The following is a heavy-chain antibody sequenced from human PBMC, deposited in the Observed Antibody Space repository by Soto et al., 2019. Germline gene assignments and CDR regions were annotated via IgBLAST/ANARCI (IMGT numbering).Heavy chain of an antibody. Sequence: SVKVSCKASGGTFSSYTISWVRQAPGQGLEWMGRIIPILGIANYAQKFQARVTITADKSTSTAYMELSSLRSVDSAVYYCARVYDGDDDYWGKGTLVTAPQ. CDR3: ARVYDGDDDY. D-gene: IGHD4-17*01. V-gene: IGHV1-69*02. CDR2: IIPILGIA. J-gene: IGHJ4*02. CDR1: GGTFSSYT.